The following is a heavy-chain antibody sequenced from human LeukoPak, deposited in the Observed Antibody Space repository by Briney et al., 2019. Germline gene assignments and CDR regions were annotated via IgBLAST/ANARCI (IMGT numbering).Heavy chain of an antibody. Sequence: GGSLRLSCAASGFTFSTFAIPWVRQAPGRGLEWVAVLSHDGNNKDYADSVKGRFIISTDSSKNTLYLQMNSLRAEDTAVYYCARDSHDSSGYPRFFDYWGQGTLVTVSS. CDR2: LSHDGNNK. J-gene: IGHJ4*02. CDR1: GFTFSTFA. CDR3: ARDSHDSSGYPRFFDY. V-gene: IGHV3-30-3*01. D-gene: IGHD3-22*01.